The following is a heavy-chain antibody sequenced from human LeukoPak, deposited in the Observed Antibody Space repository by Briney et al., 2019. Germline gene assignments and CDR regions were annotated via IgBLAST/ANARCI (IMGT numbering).Heavy chain of an antibody. CDR2: IYYSGST. V-gene: IGHV4-31*03. CDR3: ARRGYSYGYGGFGGVNWFDP. CDR1: GGSISSGGYY. Sequence: PSETLSLTCTVSGGSISSGGYYWSWIRQHPGKGLEWIGYIYYSGSTYYNPSLKSRVTISVDTSKNQLSLKLSSVTATDTAVYYCARRGYSYGYGGFGGVNWFDPWGQGTLVTVSS. J-gene: IGHJ5*02. D-gene: IGHD5-18*01.